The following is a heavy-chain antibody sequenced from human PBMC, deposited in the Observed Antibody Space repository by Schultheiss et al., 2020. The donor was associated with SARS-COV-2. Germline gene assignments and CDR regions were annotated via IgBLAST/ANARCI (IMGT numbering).Heavy chain of an antibody. CDR3: ARDTTRYPSVAVAGTYFDY. D-gene: IGHD6-19*01. Sequence: SETLSLTCAVYGGSFSGYYWSWIRQPPGKGLEWIGEINHSGSTNYNPSLKSRVTISVDTSKNQFSLKLSSVTAADTAVYYCARDTTRYPSVAVAGTYFDYWGQGTLVTVSS. CDR1: GGSFSGYY. J-gene: IGHJ4*02. CDR2: INHSGST. V-gene: IGHV4-34*01.